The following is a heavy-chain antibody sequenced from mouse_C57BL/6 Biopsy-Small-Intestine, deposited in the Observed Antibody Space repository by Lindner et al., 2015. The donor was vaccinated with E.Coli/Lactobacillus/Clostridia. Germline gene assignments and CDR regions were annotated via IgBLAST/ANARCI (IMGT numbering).Heavy chain of an antibody. D-gene: IGHD3-1*01. CDR3: ARGYLGIFDY. J-gene: IGHJ2*01. V-gene: IGHV1-82*01. Sequence: QLQESGPELVKPGASVKISCKASGYAFSSSWMNWVSQRPGKGLEWIGRIHPGDGDTNYHGRFKGRATLTADESSSTAYMQLSSLTSEDSAVYFCARGYLGIFDYWGQGTTLTVSS. CDR2: IHPGDGDT. CDR1: GYAFSSSW.